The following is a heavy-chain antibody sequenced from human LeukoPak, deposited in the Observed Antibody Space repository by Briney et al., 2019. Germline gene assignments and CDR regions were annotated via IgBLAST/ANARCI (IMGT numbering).Heavy chain of an antibody. Sequence: GGSLRLSCAASGFIFSSYSMNWVRQAPGKGLERVSYITDSGGANHCADSVKGRFTISRDNAKNSLYLQMNSLRAEDTAVYYCAKRQKYYYDSSGYYYYYGMDVWGQGTTVTVSS. V-gene: IGHV3-48*04. CDR2: ITDSGGAN. J-gene: IGHJ6*02. CDR1: GFIFSSYS. D-gene: IGHD3-22*01. CDR3: AKRQKYYYDSSGYYYYYGMDV.